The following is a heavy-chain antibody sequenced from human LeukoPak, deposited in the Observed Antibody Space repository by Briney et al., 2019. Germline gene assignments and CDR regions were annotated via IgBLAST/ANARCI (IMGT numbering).Heavy chain of an antibody. CDR3: ARGTWFGELLSNDC. J-gene: IGHJ4*02. CDR2: TNPNSGGT. D-gene: IGHD3-10*01. V-gene: IGHV1-2*02. CDR1: GYTFTDYY. Sequence: ASVTVSCKASGYTFTDYYMHWVRQAPGQGLEWMGWTNPNSGGTKYAQKFQGRVTMTRDTSIRTAYMELTSLRSDDTAVYYCARGTWFGELLSNDCWGQGTLVAVSS.